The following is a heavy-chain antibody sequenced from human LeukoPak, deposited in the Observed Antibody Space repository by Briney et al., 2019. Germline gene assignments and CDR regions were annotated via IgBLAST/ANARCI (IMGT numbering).Heavy chain of an antibody. CDR3: ASSAVAPVKLQSPFAFDP. D-gene: IGHD5-12*01. CDR1: GFTFSSYS. V-gene: IGHV3-21*01. J-gene: IGHJ5*02. Sequence: GRSLRLSCAASGFTFSSYSMNWVRQAPGKGLEWVSSISSSSSYIYYADSVKGRFTISRDNAKNSLYLQMNSLRAEDTAVYYCASSAVAPVKLQSPFAFDPWGQGTLVTVSS. CDR2: ISSSSSYI.